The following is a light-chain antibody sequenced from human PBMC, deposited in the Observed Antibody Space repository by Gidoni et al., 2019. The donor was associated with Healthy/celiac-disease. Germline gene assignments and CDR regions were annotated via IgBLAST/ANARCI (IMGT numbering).Light chain of an antibody. J-gene: IGLJ1*01. Sequence: QSVLTQPPSVSGAPGQRVTISCTGSSPNIGAGYDVHWYQQLPGTAPKLLIYGNSNRPSGVPDRFSGSKSGTSASLAITGLQAEDEADYYCQSYDSSLSGPVFGTGTKVTVL. V-gene: IGLV1-40*01. CDR2: GNS. CDR3: QSYDSSLSGPV. CDR1: SPNIGAGYD.